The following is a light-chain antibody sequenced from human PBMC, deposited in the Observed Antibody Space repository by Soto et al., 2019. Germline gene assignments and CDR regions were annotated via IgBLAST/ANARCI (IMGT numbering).Light chain of an antibody. J-gene: IGLJ1*01. CDR2: EVS. CDR1: SSDVGAYNY. CDR3: SSYTTSTTLPYA. V-gene: IGLV2-14*01. Sequence: QSALPQPASLSGSPGQSITISCTGTSSDVGAYNYVSWYQQHPGKAPKLMISEVSNRPSGVSNRFSGSKSGNTASLTISGLQAEDEADYYFSSYTTSTTLPYAFGTGTKLTVL.